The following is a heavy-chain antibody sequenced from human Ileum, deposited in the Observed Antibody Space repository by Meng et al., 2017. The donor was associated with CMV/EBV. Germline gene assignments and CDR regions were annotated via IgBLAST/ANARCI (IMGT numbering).Heavy chain of an antibody. CDR1: GYTFTNYV. CDR3: ARDRNVPGNSEFDY. Sequence: QVQLVQSGAEVKKPGXSVKLLCXAFGYTFTNYVINWVRQAPGQGLEWMGWISGYNGNTSYAQNFQGRVTLTTDTSTSTAYMELRSLRSDDTAVYYCARDRNVPGNSEFDYWGQGTLVTVSS. D-gene: IGHD6-19*01. V-gene: IGHV1-18*01. CDR2: ISGYNGNT. J-gene: IGHJ4*02.